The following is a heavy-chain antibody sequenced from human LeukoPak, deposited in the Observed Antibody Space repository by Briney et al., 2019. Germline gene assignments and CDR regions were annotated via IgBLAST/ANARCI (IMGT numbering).Heavy chain of an antibody. Sequence: GGSLRLSCEASGFAFSYYWMHWVRQAPGKGLMLISRISSDGTSTTHADAVKGRFTNSRDNAKNTLYLQMNSLRAEDTAFYYCARDLKESNSSQIDYWGRGTLVTVST. CDR2: ISSDGTST. CDR1: GFAFSYYW. D-gene: IGHD6-13*01. CDR3: ARDLKESNSSQIDY. J-gene: IGHJ4*02. V-gene: IGHV3-74*01.